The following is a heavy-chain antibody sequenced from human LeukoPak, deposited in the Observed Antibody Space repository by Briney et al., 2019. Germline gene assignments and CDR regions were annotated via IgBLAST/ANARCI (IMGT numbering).Heavy chain of an antibody. J-gene: IGHJ6*02. CDR1: GGSFSGYY. CDR3: AXXRPLYYDXLXGYXNPLYYYYGMDV. D-gene: IGHD3-9*01. CDR2: INHSGST. V-gene: IGHV4-34*01. Sequence: SETLSLTCAVYGGSFSGYYWSWIRQPPGKGLEWIGEINHSGSTNYNPSLKSRVTISVDTSKNQFSLKLSSVTAADTAVYYCAXXRPLYYDXLXGYXNPLYYYYGMDVWGQGTTVTVSS.